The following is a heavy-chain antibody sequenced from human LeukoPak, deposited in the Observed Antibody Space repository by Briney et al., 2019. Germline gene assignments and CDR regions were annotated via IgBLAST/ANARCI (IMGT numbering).Heavy chain of an antibody. CDR1: GYSINSDYY. V-gene: IGHV4-38-2*02. Sequence: SETLSLTCAVSGYSINSDYYWGWIRQPPGKGLEWIGTIYHRGNTYYNPSLNSRVSISVDTSKNQFSLKLSSVTAADTAVYYCARDRVVVTAIRGYYYYYYMDVWGKGTTVTISS. CDR3: ARDRVVVTAIRGYYYYYYMDV. J-gene: IGHJ6*03. D-gene: IGHD2-21*02. CDR2: IYHRGNT.